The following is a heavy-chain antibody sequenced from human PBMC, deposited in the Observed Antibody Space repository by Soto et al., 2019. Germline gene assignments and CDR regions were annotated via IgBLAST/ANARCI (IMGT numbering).Heavy chain of an antibody. CDR1: GYTFTSYD. CDR3: ARGRFYYRTGGYYYYYMDV. Sequence: ASVKVSCKASGYTFTSYDINWVRQATGQGLEWMGWMNPNSGNTGYAQKFQGRVTMTRNTSISTAYMELSSLRSEDTAVYYCARGRFYYRTGGYYYYYMDVWGKGTTVTVSS. CDR2: MNPNSGNT. D-gene: IGHD3-22*01. J-gene: IGHJ6*03. V-gene: IGHV1-8*01.